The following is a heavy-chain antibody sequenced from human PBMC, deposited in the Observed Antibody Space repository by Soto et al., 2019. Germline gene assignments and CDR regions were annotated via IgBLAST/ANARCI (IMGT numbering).Heavy chain of an antibody. Sequence: SETLSLTCTVSGGSISSYYWSWIRQPPGKGLEWIGYIYYSGSTNYNPSLKSRVTISVDTSKNQFSLKLSSVTAADTAVYYCARDRGSSRWCYYYYNGMDVLGQGTTVT. J-gene: IGHJ6*02. CDR1: GGSISSYY. V-gene: IGHV4-59*01. D-gene: IGHD6-19*01. CDR2: IYYSGST. CDR3: ARDRGSSRWCYYYYNGMDV.